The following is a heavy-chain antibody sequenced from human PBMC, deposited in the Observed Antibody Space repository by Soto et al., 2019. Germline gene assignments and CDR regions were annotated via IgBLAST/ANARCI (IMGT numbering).Heavy chain of an antibody. V-gene: IGHV1-69-2*01. D-gene: IGHD2-2*01. Sequence: VKVSCKVSGYTFTDYYMHWVQQAPGKGLEWMGLVDPEDGETIYAEKFQGRVTITADTSTDTAYMELSSLRSEDTAVYYCALQQAHCSSTSCYRTGWLDPWG. CDR2: VDPEDGET. J-gene: IGHJ5*02. CDR3: ALQQAHCSSTSCYRTGWLDP. CDR1: GYTFTDYY.